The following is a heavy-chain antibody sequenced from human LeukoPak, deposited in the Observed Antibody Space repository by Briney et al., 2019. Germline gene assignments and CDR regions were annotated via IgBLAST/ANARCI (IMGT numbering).Heavy chain of an antibody. J-gene: IGHJ5*02. CDR1: GYTFTSYA. V-gene: IGHV1-69*05. Sequence: SVKVSCKASGYTFTSYAMSWLRQAPGQGLEWLGGVIPIYYITKYAQKFQDRVTITTDESTSTAYMELSSLKSEDTAMYYCARSMAAEGTGPFDPWGQGTLVTVSS. CDR2: VIPIYYIT. D-gene: IGHD6-13*01. CDR3: ARSMAAEGTGPFDP.